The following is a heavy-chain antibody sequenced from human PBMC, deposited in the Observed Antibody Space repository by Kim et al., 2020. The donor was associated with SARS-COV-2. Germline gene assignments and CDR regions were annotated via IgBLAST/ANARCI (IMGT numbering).Heavy chain of an antibody. Sequence: GESLKISCQGSGYDFDDYYINWVRQVPGKGLEWMGSINPGDSHTNYSPSFQGHVTISADRSTRTVFLHLNGLRTSDTAIYYCARHPPRGYWGQGTLVTVSS. CDR1: GYDFDDYY. D-gene: IGHD3-22*01. CDR2: INPGDSHT. CDR3: ARHPPRGY. J-gene: IGHJ4*02. V-gene: IGHV5-10-1*01.